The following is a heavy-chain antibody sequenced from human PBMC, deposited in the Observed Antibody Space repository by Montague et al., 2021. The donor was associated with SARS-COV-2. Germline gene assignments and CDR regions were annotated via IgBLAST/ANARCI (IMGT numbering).Heavy chain of an antibody. CDR3: TRDESETSGFDF. CDR2: ISYSGSTK. V-gene: IGHV3-48*03. CDR1: DFSFKNYE. Sequence: SLRLSCAASDFSFKNYEMNWVRQAPGRGLEWVSYISYSGSTKYYADSVKGRFTISRDNAKASLFLQMNSLRVEDTAIYYCTRDESETSGFDFWGQGTLDTVSS. J-gene: IGHJ4*02. D-gene: IGHD2-15*01.